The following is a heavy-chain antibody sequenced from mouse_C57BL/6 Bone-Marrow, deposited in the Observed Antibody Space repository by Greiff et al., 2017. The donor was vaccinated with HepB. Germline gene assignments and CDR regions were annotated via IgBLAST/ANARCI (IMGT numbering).Heavy chain of an antibody. CDR2: INPNNGGT. J-gene: IGHJ2*01. Sequence: EVQLQESGPELVKPGASVKIPCKASGYTFTDYNMDWVKQSHGKSLEWIGDINPNNGGTIYNQKFKGKATLTVDKSSSTAYMELRSLTSEDTAVYYCARRHYYGSSPYYFDYWGQGTTLTVSS. CDR3: ARRHYYGSSPYYFDY. V-gene: IGHV1-18*01. CDR1: GYTFTDYN. D-gene: IGHD1-1*01.